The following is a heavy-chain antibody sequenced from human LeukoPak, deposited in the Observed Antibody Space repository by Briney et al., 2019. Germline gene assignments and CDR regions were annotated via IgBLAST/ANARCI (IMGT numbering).Heavy chain of an antibody. J-gene: IGHJ4*02. CDR1: GFTFSTYS. Sequence: PGGPLRLSCAASGFTFSTYSMNWVRQSPGKGLEWVSYISSSSSTIYYADSVKGRFTISRDNAKNSLYLQMNSLRDEDTAVYFCARYSDYWGQGTLVTVSS. V-gene: IGHV3-48*02. CDR3: ARYSDY. CDR2: ISSSSSTI. D-gene: IGHD4-11*01.